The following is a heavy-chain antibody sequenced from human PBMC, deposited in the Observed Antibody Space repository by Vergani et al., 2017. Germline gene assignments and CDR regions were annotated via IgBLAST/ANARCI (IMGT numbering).Heavy chain of an antibody. D-gene: IGHD4-17*01. CDR3: ARHFYGDYDWFDP. CDR1: CGSISSSSYY. J-gene: IGHJ5*02. Sequence: QLQLQESGPGLVKPSETLSLTCTVSCGSISSSSYYWGWIRQPPGKGLEWIGRIYYSGSTYYNPSLKSRVTISVDTSKNQFSLKLSSVTAADTAVYYCARHFYGDYDWFDPWGQGTLVTVSS. V-gene: IGHV4-39*01. CDR2: IYYSGST.